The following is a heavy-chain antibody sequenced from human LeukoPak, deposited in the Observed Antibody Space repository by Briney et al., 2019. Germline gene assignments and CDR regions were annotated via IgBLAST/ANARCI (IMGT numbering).Heavy chain of an antibody. CDR1: GFTFSKYW. V-gene: IGHV3-7*01. D-gene: IGHD3-22*01. Sequence: GGSLRLSCAASGFTFSKYWMSWIRQAPGKGLEWAARISEDGSSKYYVDSVKGRFTISRDNAKNSLYLQMNSLRVEDTAVYYCVSWAGKYYETSDYFLVSTNSWGQGTLVTVSS. J-gene: IGHJ4*02. CDR3: VSWAGKYYETSDYFLVSTNS. CDR2: ISEDGSSK.